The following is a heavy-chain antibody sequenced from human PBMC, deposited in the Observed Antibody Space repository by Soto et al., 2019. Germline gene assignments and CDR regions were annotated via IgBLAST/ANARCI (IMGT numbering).Heavy chain of an antibody. CDR1: GFTFDDSA. Sequence: EVQLVESGGGLVQPGRSLRLSCAASGFTFDDSAMHWVRQAPGKGLEWVSGISWNSGSIAYADSVKGRFTISRDNAKNSLYLQMNSLRAEDTALYYCAKGPPYTGTGWFDPWGQGTLVTVSS. V-gene: IGHV3-9*01. D-gene: IGHD5-12*01. CDR2: ISWNSGSI. CDR3: AKGPPYTGTGWFDP. J-gene: IGHJ5*02.